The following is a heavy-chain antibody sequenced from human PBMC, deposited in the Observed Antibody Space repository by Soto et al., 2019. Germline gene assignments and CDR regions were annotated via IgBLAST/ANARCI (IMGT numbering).Heavy chain of an antibody. CDR1: GGSISSGDYY. CDR2: IYYSGST. D-gene: IGHD3-22*01. J-gene: IGHJ6*02. CDR3: ARAMTTYYYDSSGLNYGMDV. Sequence: QVQLQESGPGLVKPSQTLSLTCTVSGGSISSGDYYWSWIRQPPGKGLEWIGYIYYSGSTYYNPSLKSRVTISVDTSKNQFSLKLSSVTAADTAVYYCARAMTTYYYDSSGLNYGMDVWGQGTTVTVSS. V-gene: IGHV4-30-4*01.